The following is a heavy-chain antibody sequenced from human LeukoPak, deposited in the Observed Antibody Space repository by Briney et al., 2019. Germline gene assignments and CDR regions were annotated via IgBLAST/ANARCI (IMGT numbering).Heavy chain of an antibody. CDR1: GFTFSSYA. D-gene: IGHD3-10*01. Sequence: PGGSLRLSCAASGFTFSSYAMHWVRQAPGKGLEWVAFIRYDGSNKYYTESVKGRFTFSRDNSKNTVYLQMSSLRAEDTAVYFCAKDRGISGSLYTFDHWGQGTLVTVSP. V-gene: IGHV3-30*02. CDR3: AKDRGISGSLYTFDH. CDR2: IRYDGSNK. J-gene: IGHJ4*02.